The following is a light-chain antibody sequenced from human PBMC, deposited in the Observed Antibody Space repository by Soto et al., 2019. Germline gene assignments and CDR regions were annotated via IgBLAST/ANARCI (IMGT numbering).Light chain of an antibody. CDR2: EVS. Sequence: QSALTQPPSASGSPGQSVTISCTGTSSDVGDYNYVSWYQHHPGKAPELMIYEVSKRPSGVPDRFSGSKSGNTASLTVSGLQAEDEADYYCSSYAGSNNYVFGTGTKVTVL. CDR1: SSDVGDYNY. V-gene: IGLV2-8*01. CDR3: SSYAGSNNYV. J-gene: IGLJ1*01.